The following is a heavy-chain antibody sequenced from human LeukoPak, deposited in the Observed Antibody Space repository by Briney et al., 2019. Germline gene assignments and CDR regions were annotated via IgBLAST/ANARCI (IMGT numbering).Heavy chain of an antibody. CDR3: ARDLSSSSFNWFDP. CDR2: IIPIFGTA. J-gene: IGHJ5*02. Sequence: SVKVSCKASGGTLSSYAISWVRQAPGQGLEWMGGIIPIFGTANYAQKFQGRVTITADESTSTAYMELSSLRSEDTAVYYCARDLSSSSFNWFDPWGQGSLVTVSS. V-gene: IGHV1-69*13. CDR1: GGTLSSYA. D-gene: IGHD6-13*01.